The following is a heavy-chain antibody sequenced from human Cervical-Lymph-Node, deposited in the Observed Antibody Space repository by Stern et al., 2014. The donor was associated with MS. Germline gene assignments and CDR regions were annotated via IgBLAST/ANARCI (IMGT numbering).Heavy chain of an antibody. CDR2: IYHSGST. CDR3: ARANRIGRPGYYYYYYGMDV. D-gene: IGHD6-6*01. J-gene: IGHJ6*02. V-gene: IGHV4-4*02. CDR1: GGSIGSSNW. Sequence: VQLVESGPGLVKPSGTLSLTCAVSGGSIGSSNWWSWVRQPPGKGLEWIGAIYHSGSTNYNPSLKSRVTISVAKSKNQFSLKLSSGTAADTAVYYCARANRIGRPGYYYYYYGMDVWGQGTTVTVSS.